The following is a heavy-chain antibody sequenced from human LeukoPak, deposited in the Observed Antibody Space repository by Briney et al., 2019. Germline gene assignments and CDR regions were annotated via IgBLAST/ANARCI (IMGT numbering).Heavy chain of an antibody. CDR1: GFTFDDYA. J-gene: IGHJ5*02. V-gene: IGHV3-43*02. CDR3: AKDRLGPLFWSGYYTT. CDR2: ISGDGGST. Sequence: PGGSLRLSCAASGFTFDDYAMHWVRQAPGKGLEWVSLISGDGGSTYYADSVKGRFTIPRDNSKNSLYLQMNSLRTEDTALYYCAKDRLGPLFWSGYYTTWGQGTLVTVSS. D-gene: IGHD3-3*01.